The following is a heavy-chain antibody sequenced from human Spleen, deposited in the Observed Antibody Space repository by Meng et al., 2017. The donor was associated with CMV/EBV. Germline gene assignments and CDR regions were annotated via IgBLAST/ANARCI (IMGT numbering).Heavy chain of an antibody. CDR1: GYTFIGYY. V-gene: IGHV1-2*02. Sequence: ASVKVSCKASGYTFIGYYIPWVRQAPGQGLEWMGWINPNPNTGGTINAQKVQGRVTMTRAKSTSTAYMELRRLRSDDTAVDYCERVQFFEIPNDSYDLWGQGTMVTVSS. J-gene: IGHJ3*01. D-gene: IGHD2-21*01. CDR3: ERVQFFEIPNDSYDL. CDR2: INPNPNTGGT.